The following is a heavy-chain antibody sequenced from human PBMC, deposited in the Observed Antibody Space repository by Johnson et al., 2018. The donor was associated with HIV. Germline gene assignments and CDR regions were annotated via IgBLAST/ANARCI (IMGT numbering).Heavy chain of an antibody. V-gene: IGHV3-15*01. CDR2: IKSKTDGGTT. CDR1: GFTFSNAW. CDR3: ARGNDYSNYGAFDI. D-gene: IGHD4-11*01. J-gene: IGHJ3*02. Sequence: VQLVESGGGVVQPGGSLRLSCVASGFTFSNAWMSWVRQAPGKGLEWVGRIKSKTDGGTTDYAAPVKGRFTISRDDSKNTLYLQMNSLGAEDTAVYYCARGNDYSNYGAFDIWGQGTMVTVSS.